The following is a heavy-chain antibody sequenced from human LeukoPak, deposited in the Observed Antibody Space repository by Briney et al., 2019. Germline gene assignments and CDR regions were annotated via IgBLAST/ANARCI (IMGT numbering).Heavy chain of an antibody. CDR3: AREPKYCSGGSCPVDY. CDR2: IYYSGST. J-gene: IGHJ4*02. Sequence: SETLSLTCTVSGGSISSYYWSWIRQPPGKGLEWIGYIYYSGSTNYNPSLKSRVTISVDTSKNQFSLKLSSVTAADTAVYYCAREPKYCSGGSCPVDYWGQGTLVTVSS. CDR1: GGSISSYY. D-gene: IGHD2-15*01. V-gene: IGHV4-59*01.